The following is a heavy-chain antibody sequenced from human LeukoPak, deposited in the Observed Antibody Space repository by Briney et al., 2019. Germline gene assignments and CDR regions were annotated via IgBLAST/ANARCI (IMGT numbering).Heavy chain of an antibody. CDR2: ISAYNGNT. CDR1: GYTFTSYH. V-gene: IGHV1-18*01. D-gene: IGHD3-10*01. J-gene: IGHJ4*02. CDR3: ARDRGVWKPFDY. Sequence: GASVKVSCKTSGYTFTSYHAHWVRQAPGQGLEWMGWISAYNGNTNYAQKLQGRVTMTTDTSTSTAYMELRSLRSDDTAVYYCARDRGVWKPFDYWGQGTLVTVSS.